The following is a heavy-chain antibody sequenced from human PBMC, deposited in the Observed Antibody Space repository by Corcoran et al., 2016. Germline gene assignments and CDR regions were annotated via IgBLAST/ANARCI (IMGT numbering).Heavy chain of an antibody. CDR3: ARVGIPEWLRPGYYYYGMDV. J-gene: IGHJ6*02. Sequence: QVQLVQSGAEVKKPGASVKVSCKASGYTFTSYGISWVRQAPGQGLEWMGWISAYNGNTNYAQKLQGRVTMTTDTSTSTAYMELRSLRSDDTAVYYWARVGIPEWLRPGYYYYGMDVWGQGTTVTVSS. D-gene: IGHD3-3*01. CDR2: ISAYNGNT. V-gene: IGHV1-18*01. CDR1: GYTFTSYG.